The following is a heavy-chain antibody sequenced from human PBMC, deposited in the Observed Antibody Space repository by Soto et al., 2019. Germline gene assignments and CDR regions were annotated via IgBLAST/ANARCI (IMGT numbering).Heavy chain of an antibody. Sequence: PSETLSLTCTVSGGSISSYYWSWIRQPPGKGLEWIGYIYYSGSTNYNPSLKSRVTISVDTSKNQFSLKLSSVTAADTAVYYCARVGEDGSWYEMGWFDPWGQGTLVTVSS. V-gene: IGHV4-59*01. CDR2: IYYSGST. D-gene: IGHD6-13*01. CDR3: ARVGEDGSWYEMGWFDP. CDR1: GGSISSYY. J-gene: IGHJ5*02.